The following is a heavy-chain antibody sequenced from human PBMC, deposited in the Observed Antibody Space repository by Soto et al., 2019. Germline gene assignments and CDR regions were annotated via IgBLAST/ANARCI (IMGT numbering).Heavy chain of an antibody. CDR3: ARLAGEMATIDRHFDY. V-gene: IGHV4-30-4*01. J-gene: IGHJ4*02. Sequence: PSETLSLTCTVSGASISSRDYYWSWIRQPPGKGLEWIGYIYYSGSTSYNPSLKSRITTSLDTSRNQFSLKLNSVTAADTAVYYCARLAGEMATIDRHFDYWGQGTLVTVSS. D-gene: IGHD3-10*01. CDR2: IYYSGST. CDR1: GASISSRDYY.